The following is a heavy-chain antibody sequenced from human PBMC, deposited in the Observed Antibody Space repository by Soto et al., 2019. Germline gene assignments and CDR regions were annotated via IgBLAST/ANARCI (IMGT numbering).Heavy chain of an antibody. D-gene: IGHD2-15*01. CDR1: GFTFSSYA. V-gene: IGHV3-23*01. J-gene: IGHJ3*02. CDR3: ARDSWYSSGGSCYAFDI. Sequence: EVQLLESGGGLVQPGGSLRLSCAASGFTFSSYAMSWVRQAPGKGLEWVSAISGSGGSTYYADSVKGRFTISRDNSKNTLNLQMNSLRAEDTAVYYCARDSWYSSGGSCYAFDIWGQGTMVTVSS. CDR2: ISGSGGST.